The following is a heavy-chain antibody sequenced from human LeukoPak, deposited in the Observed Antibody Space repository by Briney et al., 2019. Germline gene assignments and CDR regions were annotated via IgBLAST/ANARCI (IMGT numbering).Heavy chain of an antibody. Sequence: SETLSLTCTVSGGSISSYYWSWIRQPPGKGLEWIGYIYYSGSTNYNPSLRSRVTISVDTSKNQFSLKLSSVTAADTAVYYCARGVSHQYSGSSFLPYYYYYMDVWGKGTTVTVSS. CDR1: GGSISSYY. J-gene: IGHJ6*03. CDR2: IYYSGST. D-gene: IGHD1-26*01. V-gene: IGHV4-59*01. CDR3: ARGVSHQYSGSSFLPYYYYYMDV.